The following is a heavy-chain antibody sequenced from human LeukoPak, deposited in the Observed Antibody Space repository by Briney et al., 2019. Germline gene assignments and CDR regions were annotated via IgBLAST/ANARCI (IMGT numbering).Heavy chain of an antibody. CDR3: ARDLSGSYDN. CDR1: GGSIRSHY. Sequence: SETLSLTCTVSGGSIRSHYWSWIRQPPGKGLEWIGSIYYSGSTYYNPSLKSRVTISVDTSKNQFSLKLSSVTPEDTAVYYCARDLSGSYDNWGQGTLVTVSS. V-gene: IGHV4-39*02. D-gene: IGHD1-26*01. CDR2: IYYSGST. J-gene: IGHJ4*02.